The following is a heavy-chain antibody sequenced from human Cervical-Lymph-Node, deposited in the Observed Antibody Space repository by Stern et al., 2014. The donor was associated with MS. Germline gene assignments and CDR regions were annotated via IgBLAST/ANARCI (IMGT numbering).Heavy chain of an antibody. Sequence: QLQLVQSGAEVKKPGASVKVSCKVSGYTLTELSMHWVRQAPGKGLEWMGGFDPEDGETIYAQKFQGRVTMTEDTSTDTAYMELSSLRSEDTAVYYCATGILELEYYDSSAQSDWGQGTLVTVSS. CDR1: GYTLTELS. V-gene: IGHV1-24*01. CDR2: FDPEDGET. D-gene: IGHD3-22*01. CDR3: ATGILELEYYDSSAQSD. J-gene: IGHJ4*02.